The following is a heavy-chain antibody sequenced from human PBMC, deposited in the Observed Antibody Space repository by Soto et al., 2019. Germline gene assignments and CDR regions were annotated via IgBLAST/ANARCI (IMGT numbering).Heavy chain of an antibody. CDR2: ISAYNGNT. D-gene: IGHD2-21*02. CDR1: GYTFISYG. Sequence: QVQLVQSGAEVKKPGASVKVSCKASGYTFISYGISWVRQAPGQGLEWMGWISAYNGNTKYAEKFRGRVTMTTDTSPSTAYMELRRLRSDDTAVYYCARGEVVTATSDLDYWGQGTLVTVSS. CDR3: ARGEVVTATSDLDY. J-gene: IGHJ4*02. V-gene: IGHV1-18*01.